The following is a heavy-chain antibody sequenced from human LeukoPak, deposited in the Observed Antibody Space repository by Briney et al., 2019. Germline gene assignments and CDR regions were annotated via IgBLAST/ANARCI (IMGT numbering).Heavy chain of an antibody. CDR2: IYYSGST. CDR1: GGSISSSSYY. V-gene: IGHV4-39*07. J-gene: IGHJ4*02. D-gene: IGHD4-11*01. Sequence: SETLSLTCTVSGGSISSSSYYWGWIRQPPGKGLEWIGSIYYSGSTNYNPSLKSRVSISVDTSKNQFSLKLSSVTAADTAVYYCARGSRNSSLLDYWGQGTLVTVSS. CDR3: ARGSRNSSLLDY.